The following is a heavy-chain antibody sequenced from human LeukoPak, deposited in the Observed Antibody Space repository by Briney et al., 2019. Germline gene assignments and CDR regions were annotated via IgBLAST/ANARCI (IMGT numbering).Heavy chain of an antibody. D-gene: IGHD4-17*01. CDR1: GFTFDDYA. J-gene: IGHJ6*02. Sequence: GRSLRLSCAASGFTFDDYAMHWVRQAPGKGLEWVSGISWNSGSIGYADSVKGRFTLSRDNAKNSLYLQMNSLRAEDTALYYCAKDIGYGDYATYGMDVWGQGTTVTVSS. CDR2: ISWNSGSI. V-gene: IGHV3-9*01. CDR3: AKDIGYGDYATYGMDV.